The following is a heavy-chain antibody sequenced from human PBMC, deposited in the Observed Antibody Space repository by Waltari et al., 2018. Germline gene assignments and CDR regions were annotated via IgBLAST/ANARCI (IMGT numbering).Heavy chain of an antibody. D-gene: IGHD3-9*01. CDR3: TRDSNTYFDILTVLDY. V-gene: IGHV3-49*04. CDR2: IRSKTYGETT. Sequence: EVKLVESGGNLVQPGRSLRLSCATSGFDFLPFALTWVRQAPGKGLEWVGFIRSKTYGETTEFAASVKGRFTISRDDSKSIAYLQMNSLKTEDTAVYYCTRDSNTYFDILTVLDYWGQGTLVTVSS. CDR1: GFDFLPFA. J-gene: IGHJ4*02.